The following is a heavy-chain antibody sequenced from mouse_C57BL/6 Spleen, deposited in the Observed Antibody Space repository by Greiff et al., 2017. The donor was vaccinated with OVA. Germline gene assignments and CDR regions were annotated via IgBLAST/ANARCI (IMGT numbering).Heavy chain of an antibody. Sequence: EVMLVESEGGLVQPGSSMKLSCTASGFTFSDYYMAWVRQVPEKGLEWVANINYDGSSTYYLDSLKSRFIISRDNAKNILYLQMSSLKSEDTATYYCARDRGGIGYFDVWGTGTTVTVSS. CDR2: INYDGSST. D-gene: IGHD3-3*01. CDR1: GFTFSDYY. J-gene: IGHJ1*03. V-gene: IGHV5-16*01. CDR3: ARDRGGIGYFDV.